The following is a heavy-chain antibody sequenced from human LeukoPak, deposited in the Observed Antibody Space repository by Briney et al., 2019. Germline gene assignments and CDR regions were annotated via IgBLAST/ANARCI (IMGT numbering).Heavy chain of an antibody. V-gene: IGHV1-18*01. J-gene: IGHJ2*01. CDR2: ISGYNGNT. CDR1: GYTFINYG. Sequence: ASVKVSCKASGYTFINYGFTWVRQAPGQGLEWMGWISGYNGNTNYAQKFQGRVTMTADESTNTVYMELRSLSSDDTAVYYCARVSTSRRVGGYDHQWYFALWGRGTLVTVSS. D-gene: IGHD5-12*01. CDR3: ARVSTSRRVGGYDHQWYFAL.